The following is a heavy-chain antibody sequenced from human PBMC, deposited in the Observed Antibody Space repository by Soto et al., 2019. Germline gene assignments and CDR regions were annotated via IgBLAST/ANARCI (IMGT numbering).Heavy chain of an antibody. J-gene: IGHJ6*03. Sequence: EVQLVESGGGLVQPGGSLRLSCAASGFTFSDHYMDWVRQAPGKGLEWIGRIRIKPRGYTTEYAASVTGRFTISRDDSQKSLYLQMNSLKTEDKAMYFCVRGTYHNTHFYMDVWGNGIMVTVSS. CDR3: VRGTYHNTHFYMDV. V-gene: IGHV3-72*01. CDR2: IRIKPRGYTT. D-gene: IGHD2-2*01. CDR1: GFTFSDHY.